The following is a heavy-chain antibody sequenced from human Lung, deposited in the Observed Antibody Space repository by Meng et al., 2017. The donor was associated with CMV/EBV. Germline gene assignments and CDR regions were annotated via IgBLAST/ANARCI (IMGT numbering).Heavy chain of an antibody. CDR1: EFTVSDNY. CDR2: IYSGGST. J-gene: IGHJ6*02. CDR3: ARDLEWFGSGGYFGMDV. Sequence: GESLKISCAASEFTVSDNYMSWVRQAPGKGLEWVSVIYSGGSTYYADSVQGRFTISRDNSKNTLYLQMNSLRAEDTAVYYCARDLEWFGSGGYFGMDVWGQGTTVTVSS. V-gene: IGHV3-66*02. D-gene: IGHD3-10*01.